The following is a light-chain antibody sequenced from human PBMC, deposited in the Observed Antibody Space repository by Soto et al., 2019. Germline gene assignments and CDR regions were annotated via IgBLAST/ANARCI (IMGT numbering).Light chain of an antibody. V-gene: IGKV1-8*01. CDR1: QDIGSV. CDR2: GAS. CDR3: QQYNSPLT. Sequence: AIRMTQSPSSLSASTGDTVTITCRASQDIGSVLAWYQQKPGTAPKVLISGASNLHGGVPSRFSGSGSGTEFTLTISSLQPDDFATYYCQQYNSPLTFGGGTKVDI. J-gene: IGKJ4*01.